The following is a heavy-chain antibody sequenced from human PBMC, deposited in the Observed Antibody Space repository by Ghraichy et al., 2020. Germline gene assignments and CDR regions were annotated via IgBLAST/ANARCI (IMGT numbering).Heavy chain of an antibody. J-gene: IGHJ5*02. V-gene: IGHV3-30*02. CDR2: IRSDGTIE. CDR1: GLDFRTHN. Sequence: GESLNISCAASGLDFRTHNMHWVRQPPGKGLEWVAFIRSDGTIEKYADSVTGRFTISRDNSKNTVHLQMNRLRPEDTSVYYCVKEEFDLWGQGTLVTVSS. CDR3: VKEEFDL.